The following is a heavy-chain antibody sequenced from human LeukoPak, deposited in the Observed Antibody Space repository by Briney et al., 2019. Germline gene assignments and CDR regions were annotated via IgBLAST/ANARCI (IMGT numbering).Heavy chain of an antibody. CDR2: IISKTDGGTT. J-gene: IGHJ1*01. CDR3: TTDVDSSGYYAAEYFQH. CDR1: RFTFNKAW. D-gene: IGHD3-22*01. V-gene: IGHV3-15*01. Sequence: GGSLRLSCAASRFTFNKAWMRWVRQSPREGREWVGRIISKTDGGTTDYAAPVKGRFTISRDDSKNTLYLQMNSLKTEDTAVYYCTTDVDSSGYYAAEYFQHWGQGTLVTVSS.